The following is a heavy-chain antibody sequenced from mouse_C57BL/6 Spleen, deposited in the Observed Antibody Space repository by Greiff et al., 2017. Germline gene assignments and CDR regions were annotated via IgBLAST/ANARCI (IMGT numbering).Heavy chain of an antibody. J-gene: IGHJ4*01. CDR1: GFNIKDDY. Sequence: EVKLMESGAELVRPGASVKLSCTASGFNIKDDYMHWVKQRPEQGLEWIGWIDPENGDTEYASKFQGKATITADTSSNTAYLQLSSLTSEDTAVYYCTSITTVVAPYAMDYWGQGTSVTVSS. V-gene: IGHV14-4*01. CDR2: IDPENGDT. CDR3: TSITTVVAPYAMDY. D-gene: IGHD1-1*01.